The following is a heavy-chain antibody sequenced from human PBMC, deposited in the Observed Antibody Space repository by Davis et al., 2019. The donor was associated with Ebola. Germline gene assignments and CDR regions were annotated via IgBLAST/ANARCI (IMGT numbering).Heavy chain of an antibody. V-gene: IGHV3-30-3*01. CDR3: ARVGDCGTGNCDHDQGPYYYSYHLDV. D-gene: IGHD2-15*01. CDR2: ISHDGYNK. J-gene: IGHJ6*03. CDR1: EFTFTTFG. Sequence: PGGSLRLSCAASEFTFTTFGMHWVRQAPGKGLEWVAVISHDGYNKDYTDSVKGRFPISRHNSKNTMYLQMNSLTADDTGVYYCARVGDCGTGNCDHDQGPYYYSYHLDVWGTGTTVTVSS.